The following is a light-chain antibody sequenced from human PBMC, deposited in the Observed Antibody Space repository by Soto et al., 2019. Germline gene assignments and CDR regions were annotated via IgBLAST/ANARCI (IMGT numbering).Light chain of an antibody. V-gene: IGKV3-20*01. CDR3: QQYVSSSIT. CDR1: QSVSSNY. Sequence: EIVLTQSPGTLSLSPGERAPLTCRASQSVSSNYLAWYQQKPGQAPRLLIYDASSRATGIPDRFSGSGSGTDFTLTISRLEPEDFAMYYCQQYVSSSITFGQGTRLEIK. J-gene: IGKJ5*01. CDR2: DAS.